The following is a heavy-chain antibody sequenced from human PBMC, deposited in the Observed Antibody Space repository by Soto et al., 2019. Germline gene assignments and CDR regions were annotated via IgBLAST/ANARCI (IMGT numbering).Heavy chain of an antibody. V-gene: IGHV3-23*01. J-gene: IGHJ4*02. D-gene: IGHD3-3*01. Sequence: LRLSCAASGFSFGSYTLSWVRQAPGKGLEWVSTISGSDGKTFYADSVKGRFSISRDTSQSTLYLQMNSLRADDTAMYYCARWSYLDYWGQGTRVTVSS. CDR2: ISGSDGKT. CDR3: ARWSYLDY. CDR1: GFSFGSYT.